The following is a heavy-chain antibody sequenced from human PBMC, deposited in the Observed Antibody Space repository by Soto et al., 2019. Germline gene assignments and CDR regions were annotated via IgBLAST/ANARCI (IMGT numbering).Heavy chain of an antibody. V-gene: IGHV5-51*01. CDR2: IYPGDSDT. D-gene: IGHD3-22*01. CDR1: GKAFTSFW. J-gene: IGHJ3*02. Sequence: PGESLKISCKISGKAFTSFWVVCLRQMPGRGLEWMGYIYPGDSDTRYTPPFQGHVTISADKFTNPANLQSHSLQASDTALYYCAKPDDMGALEIWGQGTKVTVSS. CDR3: AKPDDMGALEI.